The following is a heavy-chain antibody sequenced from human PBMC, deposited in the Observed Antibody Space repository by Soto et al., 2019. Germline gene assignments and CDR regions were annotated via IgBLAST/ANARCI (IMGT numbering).Heavy chain of an antibody. V-gene: IGHV1-2*02. CDR1: GYTFTGYY. CDR3: ARDQRVPAAILGLWFDP. J-gene: IGHJ5*02. D-gene: IGHD2-2*02. Sequence: ASVKVSFKASGYTFTGYYMHWVRQAPGQGLEWMGWINPNSGGTNYAQKFQGRVTMTRDTSISTAYMELSRLRSDDTAVYYCARDQRVPAAILGLWFDPWGQGTLVTVSS. CDR2: INPNSGGT.